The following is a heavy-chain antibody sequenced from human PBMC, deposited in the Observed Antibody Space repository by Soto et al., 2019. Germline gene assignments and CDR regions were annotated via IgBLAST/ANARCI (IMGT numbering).Heavy chain of an antibody. J-gene: IGHJ4*02. V-gene: IGHV3-11*01. D-gene: IGHD3-3*01. Sequence: PWGSLRLSCAASGFTFRDYYMSWIRQAPGKGLEWVSYIRSSGSTIYYADSVKGRFSISRDNAKNSLYLQMNSLRAEDTAVYYCARAITIFGVVFDYWGQGTLVTVSS. CDR3: ARAITIFGVVFDY. CDR1: GFTFRDYY. CDR2: IRSSGSTI.